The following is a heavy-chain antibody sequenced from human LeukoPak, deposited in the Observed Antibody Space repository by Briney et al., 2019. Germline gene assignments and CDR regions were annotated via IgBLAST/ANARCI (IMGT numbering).Heavy chain of an antibody. Sequence: SETLSLTCTVSGGSISSSRYFWGWIRQPPGEGLEWIGSIYYSGSTYYNPSLKSRVTISVDTSKNQFSLKLTSVTAADTAVYFCARDLGMATAEWGQETLVTVSS. CDR2: IYYSGST. V-gene: IGHV4-39*07. D-gene: IGHD5-24*01. J-gene: IGHJ4*02. CDR1: GGSISSSRYF. CDR3: ARDLGMATAE.